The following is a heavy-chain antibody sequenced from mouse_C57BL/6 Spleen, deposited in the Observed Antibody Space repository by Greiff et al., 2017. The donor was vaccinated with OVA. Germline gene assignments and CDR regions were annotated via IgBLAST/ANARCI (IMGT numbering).Heavy chain of an antibody. CDR1: GFSLTSYG. J-gene: IGHJ2*01. V-gene: IGHV2-2*01. D-gene: IGHD4-1*01. Sequence: VKLMESGPGLVQPSQSLSITCTVSGFSLTSYGVHWVRQSPGKGLEWLGVIWSGGSTDYNAAFISRLSISKDNSKSQVFFKMNSLQADDTAIYYCARNWILGLYYFDYWGQGTTLTVSS. CDR3: ARNWILGLYYFDY. CDR2: IWSGGST.